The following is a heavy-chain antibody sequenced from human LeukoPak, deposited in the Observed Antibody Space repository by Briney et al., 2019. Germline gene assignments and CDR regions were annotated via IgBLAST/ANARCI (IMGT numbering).Heavy chain of an antibody. CDR2: ISSSSSYI. CDR3: AKVYDYGDYGPYYYYYGMDV. CDR1: GFTFSSYS. V-gene: IGHV3-21*04. J-gene: IGHJ6*02. D-gene: IGHD4-17*01. Sequence: PGGSLRLSCAASGFTFSSYSMNWVRQAPGKGLEWVSSISSSSSYIYYADSVKGRFTISRDNAKNSLYLQMNSLRAEDTAVYYCAKVYDYGDYGPYYYYYGMDVWGQGTTVTVSS.